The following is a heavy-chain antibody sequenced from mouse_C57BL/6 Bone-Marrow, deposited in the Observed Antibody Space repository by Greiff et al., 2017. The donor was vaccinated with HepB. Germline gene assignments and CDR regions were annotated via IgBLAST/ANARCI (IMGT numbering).Heavy chain of an antibody. J-gene: IGHJ2*01. Sequence: DVQLQESGPGLVKPSQSLSLTCSVPGYSITSGYYWNWIRQFPGNKLEWMGYISYDGSNNYNPSLKNRISITRDTSKNQFFLKLNSVTTEDTATYYCARPGRDFDYWGQGTTLTVSS. CDR2: ISYDGSN. CDR3: ARPGRDFDY. D-gene: IGHD4-1*01. CDR1: GYSITSGYY. V-gene: IGHV3-6*01.